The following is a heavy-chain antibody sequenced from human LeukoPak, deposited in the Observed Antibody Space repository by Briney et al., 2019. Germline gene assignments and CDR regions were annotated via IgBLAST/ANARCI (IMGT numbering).Heavy chain of an antibody. CDR1: GYAFTSYD. Sequence: ASVKVSCKASGYAFTSYDINWVRQATGQGLEWMGWMNPNSGNTGYAQKFQGRVTMTRNTSISTAYMELSSLRSEDTAVYYCARGAPGSYCSGGSCPYFDYWGQGTLVSVSS. CDR2: MNPNSGNT. D-gene: IGHD2-15*01. J-gene: IGHJ4*02. CDR3: ARGAPGSYCSGGSCPYFDY. V-gene: IGHV1-8*01.